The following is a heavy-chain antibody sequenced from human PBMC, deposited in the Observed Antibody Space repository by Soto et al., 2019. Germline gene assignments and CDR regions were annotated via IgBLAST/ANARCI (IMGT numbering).Heavy chain of an antibody. CDR3: AREGGGATTGVLEGFRSSGMDV. D-gene: IGHD1-26*01. CDR1: GGTFSSYA. J-gene: IGHJ6*02. Sequence: ASVKVSSKASGGTFSSYAISWVRQAPGQGLEWMGGIIPIFGTANYAQKFQGRVTITADESTSTAYMELSSLRSEDTAVYYCAREGGGATTGVLEGFRSSGMDVWGQGTTVTVSS. V-gene: IGHV1-69*13. CDR2: IIPIFGTA.